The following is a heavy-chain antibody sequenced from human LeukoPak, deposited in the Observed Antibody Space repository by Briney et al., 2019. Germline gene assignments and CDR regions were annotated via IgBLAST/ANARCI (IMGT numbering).Heavy chain of an antibody. Sequence: PGGSLRLSCAASGFTFSDHYMSWIRQAPGKGLEWVSYISGSSQYTNTADSVKGRFTISRDNAKNSLFLQMNSLRTEDTAVYYCARVTLYGESALDYWGQGALVTVSS. D-gene: IGHD4-17*01. J-gene: IGHJ4*02. CDR3: ARVTLYGESALDY. CDR2: ISGSSQYT. CDR1: GFTFSDHY. V-gene: IGHV3-11*05.